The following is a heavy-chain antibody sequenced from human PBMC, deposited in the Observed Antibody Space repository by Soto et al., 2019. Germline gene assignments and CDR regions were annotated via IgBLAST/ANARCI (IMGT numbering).Heavy chain of an antibody. CDR3: ARDVAAAAGTSGAFQS. CDR1: GYTFTSYG. CDR2: ISAYNGNT. Sequence: AASVKVSCKASGYTFTSYGISWVRQAPGQGLEWMGWISAYNGNTNYAQKLQGRVTMTTDTSTSTAYMELRSLRSDDTAVYYCARDVAAAAGTSGAFQSWGQGTLVTVSS. D-gene: IGHD6-13*01. V-gene: IGHV1-18*01. J-gene: IGHJ5*02.